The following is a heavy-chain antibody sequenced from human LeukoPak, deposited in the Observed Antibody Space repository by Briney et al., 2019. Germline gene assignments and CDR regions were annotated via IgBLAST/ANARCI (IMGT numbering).Heavy chain of an antibody. CDR2: INTNTGNP. J-gene: IGHJ5*02. CDR3: AREKQWLLRNWFDP. D-gene: IGHD6-19*01. Sequence: ASVKVSCKASGYTFTSYAMNWVRQAPGQGLEWMGWINTNTGNPTYAQGFTGRFVFSLDTSVSTAYLQISSLKAEDTAVYYCAREKQWLLRNWFDPWGQGTLVTVSS. V-gene: IGHV7-4-1*02. CDR1: GYTFTSYA.